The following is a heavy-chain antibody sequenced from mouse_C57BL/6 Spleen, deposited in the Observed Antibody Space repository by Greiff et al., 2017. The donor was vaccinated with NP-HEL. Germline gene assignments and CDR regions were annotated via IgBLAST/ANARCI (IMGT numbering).Heavy chain of an antibody. V-gene: IGHV1-80*01. CDR2: IYPGDGDT. D-gene: IGHD1-1*01. CDR3: ARKTGGSRYYYAMDY. Sequence: VMLVESGAELVKPGASVKISCKASGYAFSSYWMNWVKQRPGKGLEWIGQIYPGDGDTNYNGKFKGKATLTADKSSSTAYMQLSSLTSEDSAVYFCARKTGGSRYYYAMDYWGQGTSVTVSS. CDR1: GYAFSSYW. J-gene: IGHJ4*01.